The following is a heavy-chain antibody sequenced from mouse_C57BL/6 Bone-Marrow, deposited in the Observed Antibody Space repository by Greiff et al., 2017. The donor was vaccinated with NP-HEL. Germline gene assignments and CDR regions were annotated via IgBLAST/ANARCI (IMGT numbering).Heavy chain of an antibody. D-gene: IGHD2-3*01. CDR3: ARGYDGYYAMDY. J-gene: IGHJ4*01. CDR1: GYTFTSYW. CDR2: IYPGSGST. V-gene: IGHV1-55*01. Sequence: QVQLQQPGAELVKPGASVKMSCKASGYTFTSYWITWVKQRPGQGLEWIGDIYPGSGSTNYNEKFKSKATLTVDTSSSTAYMQLSSLTSEDAAVYYCARGYDGYYAMDYWGQGTSVTVSS.